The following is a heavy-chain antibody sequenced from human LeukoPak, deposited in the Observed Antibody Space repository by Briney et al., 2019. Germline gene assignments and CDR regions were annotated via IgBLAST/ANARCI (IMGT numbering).Heavy chain of an antibody. CDR3: AKGGGYEAQYYYYYLDV. J-gene: IGHJ6*03. D-gene: IGHD5-12*01. CDR1: GFTFSNYA. Sequence: GGSMRLSCAASGFTFSNYAMHWVRQAPGKGLEWVAFIRYDGSNKYYADSVKGRFTISRDNSKNTLYLQMNSLRAEDTAVYYCAKGGGYEAQYYYYYLDVWGKGTTVTISS. CDR2: IRYDGSNK. V-gene: IGHV3-30*02.